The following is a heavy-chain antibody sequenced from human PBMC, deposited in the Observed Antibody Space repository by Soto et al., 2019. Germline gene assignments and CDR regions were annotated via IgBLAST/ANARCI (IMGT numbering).Heavy chain of an antibody. Sequence: HPGGSLRLSCAASGFTFSSYAMSWVRQAPGKGLEWVSAISGSGGSTYYADSVKGRFTISRDNSKNALYLQMNSLRAEDTAVYYCAKDQRYSYGWAPAGLYGMDVWGQGTTVTVSS. V-gene: IGHV3-23*01. D-gene: IGHD5-18*01. CDR3: AKDQRYSYGWAPAGLYGMDV. CDR2: ISGSGGST. J-gene: IGHJ6*02. CDR1: GFTFSSYA.